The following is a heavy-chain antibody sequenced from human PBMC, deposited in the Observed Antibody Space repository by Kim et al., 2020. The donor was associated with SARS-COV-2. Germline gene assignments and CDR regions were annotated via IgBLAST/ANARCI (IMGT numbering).Heavy chain of an antibody. V-gene: IGHV3-48*02. CDR2: LIISSSTI. J-gene: IGHJ3*02. D-gene: IGHD3-3*02. CDR3: ARVFLCYPFSFDI. Sequence: YLIISSSTIYYADSVKGRFTISSDNAKNSLYLQMNSLRDEDTAVYYCARVFLCYPFSFDIFGQGPIVTVSS.